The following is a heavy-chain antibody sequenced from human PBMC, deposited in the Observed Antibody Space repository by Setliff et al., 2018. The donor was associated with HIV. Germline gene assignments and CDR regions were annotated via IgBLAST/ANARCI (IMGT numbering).Heavy chain of an antibody. Sequence: PSETLSLTCAVYGGSFSGYYWSWIRQPPGKGLEWIETIYYSGSTHYNPSLKSRLTISVDMSKNQLSLKLSSVTAADTAVYYCLLWTGYYTYWFFDLWGRGALVTVSS. J-gene: IGHJ2*01. CDR3: LLWTGYYTYWFFDL. V-gene: IGHV4-34*03. CDR1: GGSFSGYY. CDR2: IYYSGST. D-gene: IGHD3-3*01.